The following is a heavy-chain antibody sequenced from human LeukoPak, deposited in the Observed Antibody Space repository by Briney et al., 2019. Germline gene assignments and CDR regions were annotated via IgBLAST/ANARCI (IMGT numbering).Heavy chain of an antibody. CDR2: ISSSSRDI. CDR3: ARDSDSSGHYYMDYFDY. CDR1: GFTFTSYA. V-gene: IGHV3-21*01. J-gene: IGHJ4*02. D-gene: IGHD3-22*01. Sequence: PGGSLRLSCAASGFTFTSYAMNWVHQAPGKGLEWVSSISSSSRDINYADSVKGRFTISRDNAWNSLYLQMNSLRAEDTAVYYCARDSDSSGHYYMDYFDYWGQGALVTVSS.